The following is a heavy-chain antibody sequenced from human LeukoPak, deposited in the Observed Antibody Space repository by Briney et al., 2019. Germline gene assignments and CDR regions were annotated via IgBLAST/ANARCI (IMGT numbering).Heavy chain of an antibody. CDR1: GGSISSGGYS. D-gene: IGHD3-16*02. V-gene: IGHV4-30-2*01. J-gene: IGHJ6*02. Sequence: SETLSLTCAVSGGSISSGGYSWSWIRQPPGKGLEWIGYIYHSGSTYYNPSLKSRVTISVDRSKNQFSLKLSSVTAADTAVYYCARDPAYDYVWGSYRWSNYYYGMDVWGQGTTVTVSS. CDR2: IYHSGST. CDR3: ARDPAYDYVWGSYRWSNYYYGMDV.